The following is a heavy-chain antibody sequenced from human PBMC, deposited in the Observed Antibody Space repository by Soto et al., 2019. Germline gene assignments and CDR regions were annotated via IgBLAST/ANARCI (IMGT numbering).Heavy chain of an antibody. J-gene: IGHJ5*02. CDR2: IIPIFGTA. V-gene: IGHV1-69*13. CDR3: ARVFHPPNCGGDCYNDKYNWFDP. Sequence: ASVKVSCKASGGTFSSYAISWVRQAPGQGLEWMGGIIPIFGTANYAQKFQGRVTITADESTSTAYMELSSLRSEETAVYYCARVFHPPNCGGDCYNDKYNWFDPWGQGTLVTVSS. CDR1: GGTFSSYA. D-gene: IGHD2-21*02.